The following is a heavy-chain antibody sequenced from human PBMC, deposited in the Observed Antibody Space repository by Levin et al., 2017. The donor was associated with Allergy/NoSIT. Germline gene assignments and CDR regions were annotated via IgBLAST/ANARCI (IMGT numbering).Heavy chain of an antibody. CDR1: GGSFSDYH. CDR2: INHSGST. Sequence: SETLSLTCAVFGGSFSDYHWSWIRQPPGKGLEWIGNINHSGSTNYNPSLKSRVTISVDTSKKQFSLKLSSVTAADTAVYYCATERGYCDGANCYPWFDPWGQGTLVTVSS. J-gene: IGHJ5*02. V-gene: IGHV4-34*01. CDR3: ATERGYCDGANCYPWFDP. D-gene: IGHD2-15*01.